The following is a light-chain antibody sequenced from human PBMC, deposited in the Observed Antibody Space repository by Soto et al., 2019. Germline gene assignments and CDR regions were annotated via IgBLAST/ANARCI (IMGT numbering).Light chain of an antibody. CDR1: SSDVGGCKD. Sequence: QSALTQPASVSGSPGQWITISCTGTSSDVGGCKDVSWYQQHPGKAPKLMIYEVSNRPSGVSNRFSGSKSGNTASLTISGLQAEDEADYYCRSYTSSSSDYVFGTGTKLTVL. J-gene: IGLJ1*01. V-gene: IGLV2-14*01. CDR2: EVS. CDR3: RSYTSSSSDYV.